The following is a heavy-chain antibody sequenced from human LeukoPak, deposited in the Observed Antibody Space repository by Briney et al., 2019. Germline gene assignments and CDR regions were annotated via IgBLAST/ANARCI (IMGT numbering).Heavy chain of an antibody. V-gene: IGHV5-51*01. CDR3: ARRSGIAAAGTLDP. D-gene: IGHD6-13*01. CDR2: IYPGDSDT. Sequence: GESLTISCTGSGYSFTIYWIGWARQMPGKGLEWMGIIYPGDSDTRYSPSFQGQVTISADKSISTAYLQWSSLKASDTAMYYCARRSGIAAAGTLDPWGQGTLVTVSS. CDR1: GYSFTIYW. J-gene: IGHJ5*02.